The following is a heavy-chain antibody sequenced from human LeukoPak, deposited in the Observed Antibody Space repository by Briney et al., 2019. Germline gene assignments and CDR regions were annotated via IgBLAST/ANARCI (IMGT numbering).Heavy chain of an antibody. J-gene: IGHJ4*02. CDR2: ISTTISTSGST. Sequence: SETLSLTCTVSGGSVSSDSYYWTWIRQPAGKGLEWIGRISTTISTSGSTNYNTSLKSRITMSVDTSKSQFSLRLSSVTAADTAMYYCARDSSANYFDYWGQGTLVTVSS. CDR1: GGSVSSDSYY. CDR3: ARDSSANYFDY. V-gene: IGHV4-61*02.